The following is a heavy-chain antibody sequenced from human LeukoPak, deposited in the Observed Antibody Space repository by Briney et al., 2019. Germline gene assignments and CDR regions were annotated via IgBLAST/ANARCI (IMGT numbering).Heavy chain of an antibody. D-gene: IGHD2-2*01. V-gene: IGHV3-74*01. CDR1: GFTFSSYW. CDR3: ARVKYQRAWFDP. J-gene: IGHJ5*02. CDR2: INSDGSST. Sequence: GGSLRLSCAASGFTFSSYWMHWVRQAPGKGLVWVSRINSDGSSTSYADSVKGRFTISRDNAKSTLYLQMNSLRAEDTAVYYCARVKYQRAWFDPWGQGTLVTVSS.